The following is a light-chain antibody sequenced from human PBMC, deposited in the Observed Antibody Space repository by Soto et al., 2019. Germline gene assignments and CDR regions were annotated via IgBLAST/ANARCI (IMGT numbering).Light chain of an antibody. CDR1: QTISSS. V-gene: IGKV1-5*01. J-gene: IGKJ2*01. Sequence: DIQMTQSPSTLSASVGDRVTITCRASQTISSSLAWYQHKPGKAPKLLIFDASTLQTGGPSRFSGSGFGTEFTLTITGLQPDDFATYYCQQHNDYTAVTFGQGTKLEIK. CDR3: QQHNDYTAVT. CDR2: DAS.